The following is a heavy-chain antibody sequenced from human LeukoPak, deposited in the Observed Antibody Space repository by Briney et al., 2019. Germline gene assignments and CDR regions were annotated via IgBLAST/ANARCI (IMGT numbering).Heavy chain of an antibody. V-gene: IGHV6-1*01. CDR2: TYYRSKWYN. Sequence: SQTLSLTCAISGDSVSSNSAAWNWIRQSPSRGLEWLGRTYYRSKWYNDYVVSVKSRITINPDTSKNQFSLKLSSVTAADTAVYYCARHKDMRTTLTPFDYWGQGTLVTVSS. CDR3: ARHKDMRTTLTPFDY. CDR1: GDSVSSNSAA. J-gene: IGHJ4*02. D-gene: IGHD4-17*01.